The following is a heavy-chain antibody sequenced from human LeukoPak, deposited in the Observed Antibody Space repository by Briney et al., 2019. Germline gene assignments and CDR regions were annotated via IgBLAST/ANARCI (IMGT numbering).Heavy chain of an antibody. V-gene: IGHV3-30-3*01. D-gene: IGHD3-22*01. J-gene: IGHJ4*02. CDR2: ISYDGSNK. CDR3: ANTVGYYYDSSGRYFDY. CDR1: GFTFSSYR. Sequence: GGSLRLSCAASGFTFSSYRMHWVRQAPGKGLEWVAVISYDGSNKYYADSVKGRFTISRDNSKNTLYLQMNSLRAEDTAVYYCANTVGYYYDSSGRYFDYWGQGTLVTVSS.